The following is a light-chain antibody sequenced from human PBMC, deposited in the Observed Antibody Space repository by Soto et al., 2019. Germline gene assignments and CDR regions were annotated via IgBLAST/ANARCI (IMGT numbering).Light chain of an antibody. CDR3: CSYAGSYSYV. J-gene: IGLJ1*01. Sequence: QSVLTQPRSVSESPGQSVTIFCTGTSSYVGGYNFVSWYQHHPGKAPKLMIYDVSKRPSGVPDRFSGSKSGYTASLTISGLQAEDEADYYCCSYAGSYSYVFGTGTKVTVL. CDR2: DVS. V-gene: IGLV2-11*01. CDR1: SSYVGGYNF.